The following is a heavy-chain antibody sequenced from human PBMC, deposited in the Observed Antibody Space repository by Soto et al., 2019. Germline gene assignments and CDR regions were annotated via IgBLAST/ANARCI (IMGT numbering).Heavy chain of an antibody. Sequence: SVKVSCKASGGTFSSYAISWVRQAPGQGLEWMGGIIPIFGTANYAQKFQGRVTITADESTSTAYMELSSLRSEDTAVYYCARDRTLGYSYGFYYYYGMDVWGQGTTVTVSS. CDR2: IIPIFGTA. V-gene: IGHV1-69*13. CDR1: GGTFSSYA. D-gene: IGHD5-18*01. CDR3: ARDRTLGYSYGFYYYYGMDV. J-gene: IGHJ6*02.